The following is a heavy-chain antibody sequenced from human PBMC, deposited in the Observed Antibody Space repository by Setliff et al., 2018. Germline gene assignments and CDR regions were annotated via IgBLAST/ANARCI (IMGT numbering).Heavy chain of an antibody. Sequence: GGSLRLSCVASRFTFSSYYMNWVRQAPGKGLEWVSSISSTSTYIYYADSVKGRFTISRDNARNSLYLQMNSLRAEDTAVYYCARLALTGYDIVTTTSYYYYLDVWGRGTTVTVSS. CDR3: ARLALTGYDIVTTTSYYYYLDV. V-gene: IGHV3-21*01. J-gene: IGHJ6*03. CDR2: ISSTSTYI. CDR1: RFTFSSYY. D-gene: IGHD5-12*01.